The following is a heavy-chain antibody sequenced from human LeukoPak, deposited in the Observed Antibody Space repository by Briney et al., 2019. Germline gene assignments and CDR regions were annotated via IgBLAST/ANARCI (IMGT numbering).Heavy chain of an antibody. CDR3: ARDRGGVGYFYY. CDR2: IYYSGST. Sequence: SETLSLTCTVSGVSISSYYWSRIRQPPGKGLEWIGYIYYSGSTNYNPSLKSRVTISVDTSKSQFSLKLTSVTAADTAVYYCARDRGGVGYFYYWGQGTLVTVSS. J-gene: IGHJ4*02. V-gene: IGHV4-59*01. D-gene: IGHD1-26*01. CDR1: GVSISSYY.